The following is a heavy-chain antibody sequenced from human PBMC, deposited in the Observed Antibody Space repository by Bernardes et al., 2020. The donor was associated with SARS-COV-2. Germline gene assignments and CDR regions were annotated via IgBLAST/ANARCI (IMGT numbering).Heavy chain of an antibody. V-gene: IGHV1-18*01. CDR2: NSPSIGHT. CDR3: ARDDLGVGRFGAEY. Sequence: AAVRVSCKTSAYPFTNFGITWVRQAPGQGLEWMGWNSPSIGHTNYAQKFQDRFTMTTETSTSKAYMELRSLRSYDTAVYYCARDDLGVGRFGAEYWGQGSLVTVSS. CDR1: AYPFTNFG. J-gene: IGHJ4*02. D-gene: IGHD3-10*01.